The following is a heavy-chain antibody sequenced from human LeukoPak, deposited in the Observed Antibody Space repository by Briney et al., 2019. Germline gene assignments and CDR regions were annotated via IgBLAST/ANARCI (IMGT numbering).Heavy chain of an antibody. CDR2: INHSGST. D-gene: IGHD1-14*01. J-gene: IGHJ2*01. CDR1: GGSFSGYY. Sequence: PSETLSLTCAVYGGSFSGYYWSWIRQPPGKGLEWIGEINHSGSTNYNPSLKSRVTISVDTSKNQFSLKLSSVTAADTAVYYCAREVRKGYWCFDLWGRGTLVTVSS. CDR3: AREVRKGYWCFDL. V-gene: IGHV4-34*01.